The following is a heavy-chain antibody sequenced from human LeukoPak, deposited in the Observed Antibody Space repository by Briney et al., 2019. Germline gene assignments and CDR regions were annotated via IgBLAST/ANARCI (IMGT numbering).Heavy chain of an antibody. CDR1: GYTFTSYY. V-gene: IGHV1-46*01. D-gene: IGHD4-11*01. CDR2: INTSGGST. J-gene: IGHJ4*02. Sequence: ASVKVSCKASGYTFTSYYMHWVRQAPGQGLEWMGVINTSGGSTNYARKFQGRVTVTRDMSTSTLYMELSSLRAEDTALYYCARAMLYSNEIYVYFDYWGQGTLVTVSS. CDR3: ARAMLYSNEIYVYFDY.